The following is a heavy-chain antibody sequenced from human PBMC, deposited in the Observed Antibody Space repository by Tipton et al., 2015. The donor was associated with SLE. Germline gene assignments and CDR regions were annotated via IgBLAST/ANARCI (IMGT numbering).Heavy chain of an antibody. CDR1: GYSISSGYY. CDR2: IYHTGNT. D-gene: IGHD1-26*01. J-gene: IGHJ2*01. V-gene: IGHV4-38-2*01. CDR3: VRVAGGLLLCGYFDL. Sequence: TLSLTCAVSGYSISSGYYWGWIRQPPGKGLAGIGAIYHTGNTTYNPSPKSRVTISVDTSKNQFSLKLSSVAAADTAVYYCVRVAGGLLLCGYFDLWGRGTLVTVSS.